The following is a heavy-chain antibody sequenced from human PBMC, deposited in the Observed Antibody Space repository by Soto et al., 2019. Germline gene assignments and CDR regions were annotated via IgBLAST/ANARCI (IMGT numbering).Heavy chain of an antibody. J-gene: IGHJ6*02. CDR1: GGSMSPFY. CDR3: ARGVYDYWSGYYAGSGLDV. CDR2: IYYSGNT. Sequence: QVQLLESGPGLLKPSETLSLTCSVSGGSMSPFYWSWIRQSPRKGLEWIGYIYYSGNTNYNPSLKSRVTISVDTSKDQLSLRLSSVTAADSAVYYCARGVYDYWSGYYAGSGLDVWGQGTTVIVSS. V-gene: IGHV4-59*01. D-gene: IGHD3-3*01.